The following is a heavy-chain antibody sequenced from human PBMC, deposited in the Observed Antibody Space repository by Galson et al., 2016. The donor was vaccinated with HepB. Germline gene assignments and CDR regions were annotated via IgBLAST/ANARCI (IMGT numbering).Heavy chain of an antibody. CDR1: GGSISSGGYY. V-gene: IGHV4-31*03. J-gene: IGHJ2*01. CDR3: SRDIEFQGGFYWYFDL. Sequence: TLSLTCTVSGGSISSGGYYWTWIRQHPGKGLEWIGYIYKTGTTYHNPSLKSRVTMSVDTSKNQFSLKLCSVTAADTAVYFCSRDIEFQGGFYWYFDLWGRGLLVTVSS. CDR2: IYKTGTT. D-gene: IGHD3-10*01.